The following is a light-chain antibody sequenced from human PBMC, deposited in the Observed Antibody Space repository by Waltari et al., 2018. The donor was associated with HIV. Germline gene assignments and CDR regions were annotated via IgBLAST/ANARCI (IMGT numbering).Light chain of an antibody. CDR1: HSVSNNY. CDR3: QQYGGSPWT. CDR2: GAS. J-gene: IGKJ1*01. V-gene: IGKV3-20*01. Sequence: EIVLTQSPGPLSFSPGERAILSCRASHSVSNNYLAWYQQKPVKAPRTLSYGASSRATDIPDRFSGSGSGTDFTLTISRLEPEDFAVYYCQQYGGSPWTFGQGTKVEIK.